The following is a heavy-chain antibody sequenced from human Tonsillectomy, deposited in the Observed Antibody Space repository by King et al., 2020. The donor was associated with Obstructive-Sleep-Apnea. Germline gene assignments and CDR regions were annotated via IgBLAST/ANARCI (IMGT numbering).Heavy chain of an antibody. CDR1: GFTVSSTY. CDR3: ARGFGYSYGYSFDY. V-gene: IGHV3-66*01. Sequence: VQLVESGGGLVQPGGSLRLSCAVSGFTVSSTYMSWVRQAPGKGLEWVSTLYSGGATDYADSVKGRFTISRDTSKNTLYLQMNSLRADDTSVYFCARGFGYSYGYSFDYWGQGTLVTVSS. D-gene: IGHD5-18*01. CDR2: LYSGGAT. J-gene: IGHJ4*02.